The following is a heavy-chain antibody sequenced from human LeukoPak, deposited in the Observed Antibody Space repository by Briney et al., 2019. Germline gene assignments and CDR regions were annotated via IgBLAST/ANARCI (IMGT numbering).Heavy chain of an antibody. D-gene: IGHD2-21*01. CDR2: IPYDGSNK. Sequence: GGSLRLSCAASGFTFSNYGMHWVRQVPGKGLEWVAFIPYDGSNKYYADSLKGRFTISRDNSKNTLYLQMNSLRAEDTAIYYCARDICGGDCYPHGGYWGQGTLVTVSS. CDR3: ARDICGGDCYPHGGY. J-gene: IGHJ4*02. CDR1: GFTFSNYG. V-gene: IGHV3-30*02.